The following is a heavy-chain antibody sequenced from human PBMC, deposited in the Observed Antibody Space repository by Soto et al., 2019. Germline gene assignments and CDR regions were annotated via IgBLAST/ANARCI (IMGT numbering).Heavy chain of an antibody. CDR1: GGSISSYY. V-gene: IGHV4-59*08. Sequence: SETLSLTCTVSGGSISSYYWSWIRQPPGKGLEWIGYIYYSGSTNYNPSLKSRVTISVDTSKNQFSLKLSSVTAADTAVYYCARADSRRNYRYNWFDPWGQGTLVTVSS. CDR3: ARADSRRNYRYNWFDP. D-gene: IGHD4-4*01. CDR2: IYYSGST. J-gene: IGHJ5*02.